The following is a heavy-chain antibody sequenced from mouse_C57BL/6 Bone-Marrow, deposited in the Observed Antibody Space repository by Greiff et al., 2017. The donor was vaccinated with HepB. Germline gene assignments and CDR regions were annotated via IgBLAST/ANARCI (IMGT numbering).Heavy chain of an antibody. CDR2: IDPSDSYT. D-gene: IGHD1-1*01. J-gene: IGHJ4*01. V-gene: IGHV1-69*01. CDR1: GYTFTSYW. Sequence: VQLQQPGAELVMPGASVKLSCKASGYTFTSYWMHWVKQRPGQGLEWIGEIDPSDSYTNYNQKFKGKSTLTVDKSSSTAYMQLSSLTSEDSAVYYCTREGGIYDYGSSYVHYAMDYWGQGTSVTVSS. CDR3: TREGGIYDYGSSYVHYAMDY.